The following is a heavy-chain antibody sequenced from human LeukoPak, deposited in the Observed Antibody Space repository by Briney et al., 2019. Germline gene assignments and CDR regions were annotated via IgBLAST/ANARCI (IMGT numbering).Heavy chain of an antibody. D-gene: IGHD3/OR15-3a*01. J-gene: IGHJ3*02. CDR3: AKGLGVASLIVDALDM. CDR1: GFTFHDYG. CDR2: ITWNSGSV. V-gene: IGHV3-9*03. Sequence: PGGSLRLSCAASGFTFHDYGMHWVRQVPGRGREWVSGITWNSGSVLYADSVRGRFTISRDNAKNSLYLQMNSLRPEDMAFYYCAKGLGVASLIVDALDMWGQGTMVTV.